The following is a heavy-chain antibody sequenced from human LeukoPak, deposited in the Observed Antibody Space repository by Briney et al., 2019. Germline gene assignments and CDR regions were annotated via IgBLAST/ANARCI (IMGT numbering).Heavy chain of an antibody. Sequence: TGGSLRLSCAASGFTFRSFTMNWVRQAPGKGLEWVSAISGSSGHTYYADSVKGRFTISRDNSRNTLYLQMNSLSAEDTALYYCAKVGFSEMEWLLYSDHWGQGTLVTVSS. CDR3: AKVGFSEMEWLLYSDH. CDR1: GFTFRSFT. CDR2: ISGSSGHT. V-gene: IGHV3-23*01. J-gene: IGHJ4*02. D-gene: IGHD3-3*01.